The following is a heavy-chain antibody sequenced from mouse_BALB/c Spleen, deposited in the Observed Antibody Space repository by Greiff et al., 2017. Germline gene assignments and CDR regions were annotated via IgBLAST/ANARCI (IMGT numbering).Heavy chain of an antibody. CDR1: EYEFPSHD. CDR2: INSDGGST. D-gene: IGHD2-1*01. V-gene: IGHV5-2*01. J-gene: IGHJ4*01. Sequence: EVKLMESGGGLVQPGESLKLSCESTEYEFPSHDMSWVRKTPEKRLELVAAINSDGGSTYYPDTMERRFSISRDNTKKTLYLQMSSLRSEDTALYYCARHGYGNYGGDAMDDWGQGTSVTVSS. CDR3: ARHGYGNYGGDAMDD.